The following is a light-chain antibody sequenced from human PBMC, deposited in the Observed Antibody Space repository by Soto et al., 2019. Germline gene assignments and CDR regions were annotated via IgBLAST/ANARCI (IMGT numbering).Light chain of an antibody. V-gene: IGKV1-5*01. CDR2: DDS. Sequence: DIQMTQSPSAMSSSVGSRFPNTCRASQSIGRFLAWYQHQPGKDPKILIYDDSTLESGVQSRFRGTGSGTEFTFSITRLQPEDFGTYYRPQCYMGWTFGQGTKLDIK. CDR1: QSIGRF. J-gene: IGKJ1*01. CDR3: PQCYMGWT.